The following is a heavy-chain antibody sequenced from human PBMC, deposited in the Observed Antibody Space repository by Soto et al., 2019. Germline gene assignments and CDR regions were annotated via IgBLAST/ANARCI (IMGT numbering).Heavy chain of an antibody. Sequence: GGSLRLSCAASGFTFSSYGMHWVRQAPGKGLEWVAVIWYDGSNKYYADSVKGRFTISRDNSKNTLYLQMNSLRAEDTAVYYCARGRPRLYMDVWGKGTTVTVSS. CDR2: IWYDGSNK. CDR1: GFTFSSYG. D-gene: IGHD6-25*01. CDR3: ARGRPRLYMDV. J-gene: IGHJ6*03. V-gene: IGHV3-33*01.